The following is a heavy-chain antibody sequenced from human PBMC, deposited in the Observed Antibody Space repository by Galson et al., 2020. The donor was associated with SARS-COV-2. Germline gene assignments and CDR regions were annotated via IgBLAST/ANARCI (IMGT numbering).Heavy chain of an antibody. V-gene: IGHV3-30*01. CDR3: ASPNYDCVWGIESPKFDY. CDR1: GFIFSSYA. D-gene: IGHD3-16*01. Sequence: GASLKISCAASGFIFSSYAMHWVSQAPGKGLELVAVISYDGSNKYYADSVKGRFTISRDNSKNTLYLQMNSLRAEDTAVYYCASPNYDCVWGIESPKFDYWGQGTLVTVSS. CDR2: ISYDGSNK. J-gene: IGHJ4*02.